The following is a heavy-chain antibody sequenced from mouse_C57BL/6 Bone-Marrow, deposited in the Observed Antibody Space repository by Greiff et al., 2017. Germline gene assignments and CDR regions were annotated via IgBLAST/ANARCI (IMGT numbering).Heavy chain of an antibody. V-gene: IGHV1-61*01. J-gene: IGHJ2*01. CDR2: IYPSDSET. CDR1: GYTFTSYW. Sequence: QVQLQQPGAELVKPGSSVKLSCKASGYTFTSYWMDWVKQRPGQGLEWIGNIYPSDSETHYNQKFKGKATLTVDKSSSTAYMQRSSLASEDSAGYDCAISTGYWGQGTTRTVAS. CDR3: AISTGY. D-gene: IGHD1-1*01.